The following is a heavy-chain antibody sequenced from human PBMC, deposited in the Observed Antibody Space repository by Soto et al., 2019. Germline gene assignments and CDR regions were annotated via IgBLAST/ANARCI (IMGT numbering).Heavy chain of an antibody. J-gene: IGHJ4*02. D-gene: IGHD3-10*01. CDR3: ARGRYGEY. Sequence: QVHLVQSGAEVKKPGASVKVSCKGSGYGFTTYGITWVRQAPGQGLEWMAWISAHNGNTNYAQKLQGRVTVTRDTSKSTAYMELRSLRSDATAVYYCARGRYGEYWGQGALVTVSS. CDR2: ISAHNGNT. CDR1: GYGFTTYG. V-gene: IGHV1-18*01.